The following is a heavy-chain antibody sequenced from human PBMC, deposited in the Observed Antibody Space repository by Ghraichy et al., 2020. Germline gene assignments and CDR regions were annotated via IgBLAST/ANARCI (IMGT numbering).Heavy chain of an antibody. V-gene: IGHV4-59*01. CDR3: ARGYYDSSGYSNPFDI. J-gene: IGHJ3*02. CDR1: GGSISAYY. CDR2: IYSSGNT. Sequence: SQTLSLTFTVSGGSISAYYWSWIRQSPGKGLEWIGYIYSSGNTNYNPSLKSRVTISLDTSKNQFSLKVTSVTTADTAMYYCARGYYDSSGYSNPFDIWGQGTKVTVSS. D-gene: IGHD3-22*01.